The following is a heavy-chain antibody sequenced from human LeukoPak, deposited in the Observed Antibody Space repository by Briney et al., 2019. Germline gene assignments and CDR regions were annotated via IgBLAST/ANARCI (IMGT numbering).Heavy chain of an antibody. D-gene: IGHD3-10*01. CDR1: GDRVSGGSAG. V-gene: IGHV6-1*01. Sequence: SQTLSLTCAISGDRVSGGSAGWNWIRQSPSRGLEWLGRIYYRSKWYSDYAISLKSRITINPDTTRNQFSLQLNSVTHDDTAVYYCTGGGLVRGTLHWFDPWGQGTLVTVSS. CDR3: TGGGLVRGTLHWFDP. CDR2: IYYRSKWYS. J-gene: IGHJ5*02.